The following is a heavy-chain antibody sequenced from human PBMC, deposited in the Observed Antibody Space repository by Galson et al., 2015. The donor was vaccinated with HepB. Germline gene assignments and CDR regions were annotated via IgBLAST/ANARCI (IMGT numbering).Heavy chain of an antibody. D-gene: IGHD2-15*01. V-gene: IGHV1-46*01. J-gene: IGHJ4*02. Sequence: SVKVSCKASGYTLTNYHFHWVRQAPGQGPEWMGKIFAGGGGTRFAERFQGRVTLTRDSSTSTIYMEVSSLRSDDTAVYYCARETPDTYYFDSWGQGTLVTVSS. CDR3: ARETPDTYYFDS. CDR1: GYTLTNYH. CDR2: IFAGGGGT.